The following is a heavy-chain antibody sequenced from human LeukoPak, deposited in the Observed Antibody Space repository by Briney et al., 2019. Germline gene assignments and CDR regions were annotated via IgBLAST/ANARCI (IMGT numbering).Heavy chain of an antibody. CDR2: IDPSDSYT. D-gene: IGHD3-10*01. CDR3: ARRESTMVRGVIIENDY. V-gene: IGHV5-10-1*01. Sequence: GESLKISCKGSGYSFTSYWIGWVRQMPGKGLEWIGRIDPSDSYTNYSPSFQGHVTISADKSISTAYLQWSSLKASDTAMYYCARRESTMVRGVIIENDYWGQGTLVTVSS. CDR1: GYSFTSYW. J-gene: IGHJ4*02.